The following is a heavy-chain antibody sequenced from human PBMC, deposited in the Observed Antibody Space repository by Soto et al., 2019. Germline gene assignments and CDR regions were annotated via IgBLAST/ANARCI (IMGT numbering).Heavy chain of an antibody. V-gene: IGHV1-46*01. CDR1: GYTFTSYY. CDR2: INPSGGST. Sequence: ASVKVSCKASGYTFTSYYMHWVRQAPGQGLEWMGIINPSGGSTSYAQKFQGRVTMTRDTSTSTVYMELSSLRSEDTAVYYCAREARMTTVTRSYWYLDLWGRGTLVTVSS. D-gene: IGHD4-17*01. CDR3: AREARMTTVTRSYWYLDL. J-gene: IGHJ2*01.